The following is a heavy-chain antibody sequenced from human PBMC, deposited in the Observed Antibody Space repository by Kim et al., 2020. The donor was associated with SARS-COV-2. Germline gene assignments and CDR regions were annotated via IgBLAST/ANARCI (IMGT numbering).Heavy chain of an antibody. D-gene: IGHD3-10*01. CDR3: ARGGSGSPIDY. CDR1: GGTFSSYA. CDR2: IIPILGIA. J-gene: IGHJ4*02. Sequence: SVKVSCKASGGTFSSYAISWVRQAPGQGLEWMGRIIPILGIANYAQKFQGRVTITADKSTSTAYMELSSLRSEDTAVYYCARGGSGSPIDYWGQGTLVTVSS. V-gene: IGHV1-69*04.